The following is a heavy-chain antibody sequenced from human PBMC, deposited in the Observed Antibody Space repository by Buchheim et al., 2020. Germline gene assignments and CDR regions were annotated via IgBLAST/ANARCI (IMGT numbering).Heavy chain of an antibody. Sequence: QVQLQESGPGLVKPSETLSLTCTVSGGSVSSGSYYWSWIRQPPGKGLEWIGYNYYSGSTNYNPSLKSRVTISVDTSKNQFSLKLSSVTAADTAVYYCARGAYDFWSGYFNWFDPWGQGTL. CDR3: ARGAYDFWSGYFNWFDP. V-gene: IGHV4-61*01. J-gene: IGHJ5*02. CDR1: GGSVSSGSYY. D-gene: IGHD3-3*01. CDR2: NYYSGST.